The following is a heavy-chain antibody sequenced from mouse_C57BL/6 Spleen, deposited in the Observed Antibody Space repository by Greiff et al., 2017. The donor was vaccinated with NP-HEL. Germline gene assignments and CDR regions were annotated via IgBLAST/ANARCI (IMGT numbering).Heavy chain of an antibody. J-gene: IGHJ4*01. Sequence: VQLQQSGAELARPGASVKLSCKASGYTFTSYGISWVKQRTGQGLEWIGEIYPRSGNTYYNEKFKGKATLTADKSSSTAYMELRSLTSEDSAVYFCARNYYYGSSYPYYAMDYWGQGTSVTVSS. CDR2: IYPRSGNT. CDR3: ARNYYYGSSYPYYAMDY. D-gene: IGHD1-1*01. CDR1: GYTFTSYG. V-gene: IGHV1-81*01.